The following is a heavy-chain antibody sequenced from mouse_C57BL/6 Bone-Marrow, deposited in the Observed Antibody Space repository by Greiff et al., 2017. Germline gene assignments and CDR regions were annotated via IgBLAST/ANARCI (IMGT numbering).Heavy chain of an antibody. V-gene: IGHV6-3*01. Sequence: EVKVEEPGGGLVQPGGSMKLSCVASGFTFSNYWMHWVRQSPEKGLEWVAQIRLKSGNYATHYAESVKGRFTISREDSTSSVYLQMSSLRAEDTGVYYCAGWDGGFAYWGQGTLVTVSA. CDR1: GFTFSNYW. J-gene: IGHJ3*01. CDR3: AGWDGGFAY. CDR2: IRLKSGNYAT. D-gene: IGHD4-1*01.